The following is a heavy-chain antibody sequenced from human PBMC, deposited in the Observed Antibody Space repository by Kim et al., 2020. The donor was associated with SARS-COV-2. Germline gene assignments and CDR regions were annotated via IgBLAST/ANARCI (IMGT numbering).Heavy chain of an antibody. V-gene: IGHV3-7*03. Sequence: GGSLRLSCAASGFTFSSYWMSWVRQAPGKGLEWVANIKQDGSEKYYVDSVKGRFTISRDNTKNSLYLQMNSLRAEDTAVYYCARAPGIHYYDSSGFDYWGQGTLVTVSS. CDR3: ARAPGIHYYDSSGFDY. CDR2: IKQDGSEK. J-gene: IGHJ4*02. CDR1: GFTFSSYW. D-gene: IGHD3-22*01.